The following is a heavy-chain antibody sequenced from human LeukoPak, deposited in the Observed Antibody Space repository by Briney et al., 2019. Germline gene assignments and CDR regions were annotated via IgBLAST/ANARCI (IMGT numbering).Heavy chain of an antibody. V-gene: IGHV4-38-2*02. D-gene: IGHD2-2*01. J-gene: IGHJ4*02. CDR2: IYHSGST. CDR1: GYSISSGYY. Sequence: PSETLSLTCTVSGYSISSGYYWGWIRQPPGKGLEWIGSIYHSGSTYYNPSLKSRVTISVDTSKNQFSLKLSSVTAADTAVYYCARGYCTNTICLGRPYFDYWGQGTLVTVSS. CDR3: ARGYCTNTICLGRPYFDY.